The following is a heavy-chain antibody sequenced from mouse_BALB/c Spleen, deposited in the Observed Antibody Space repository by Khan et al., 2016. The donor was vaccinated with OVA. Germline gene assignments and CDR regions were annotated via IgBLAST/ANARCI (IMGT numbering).Heavy chain of an antibody. J-gene: IGHJ2*01. CDR3: ARTARIKY. CDR1: GYSITSGYG. CDR2: ISYSGST. Sequence: XVQFQESGPGLVKPSQSLSLTCTVTGYSITSGYGWNWIRQFPGNKLEWMGYISYSGSTNYNPSLKSRISITRDTSKNQFFLQLNSVTTEDTATYYCARTARIKYWGQGTTLTVSS. V-gene: IGHV3-2*02. D-gene: IGHD1-2*01.